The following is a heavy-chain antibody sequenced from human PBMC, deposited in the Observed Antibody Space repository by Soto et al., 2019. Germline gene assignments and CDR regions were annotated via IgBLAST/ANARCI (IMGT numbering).Heavy chain of an antibody. CDR3: ARAWGSIAAAGIDY. CDR2: IKQDGSEK. J-gene: IGHJ4*02. Sequence: GGSLRLSCAASGFTFSSYWMSWGRQAPGKGLEWVANIKQDGSEKYYVDSVKGRFTISRDNAKNSLYLQMNSLRAEDTAVYYCARAWGSIAAAGIDYWGQGTLVTVSS. D-gene: IGHD6-13*01. CDR1: GFTFSSYW. V-gene: IGHV3-7*05.